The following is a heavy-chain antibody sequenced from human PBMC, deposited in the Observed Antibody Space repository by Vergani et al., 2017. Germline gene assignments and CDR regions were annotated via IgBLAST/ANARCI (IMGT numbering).Heavy chain of an antibody. J-gene: IGHJ5*02. CDR3: ARDSIIWFEPRNWFDP. Sequence: EVQLVESGGGLVKPGGSLRLSCAASGFTFSSYSMNWVRQAPGKGLEWVSSISSSSSYIYYADSVKGRFTISRDNAQNSLYLQMNSLRAEDTAVYYCARDSIIWFEPRNWFDPWGQGTLVTVSS. D-gene: IGHD3-10*01. CDR2: ISSSSSYI. V-gene: IGHV3-21*01. CDR1: GFTFSSYS.